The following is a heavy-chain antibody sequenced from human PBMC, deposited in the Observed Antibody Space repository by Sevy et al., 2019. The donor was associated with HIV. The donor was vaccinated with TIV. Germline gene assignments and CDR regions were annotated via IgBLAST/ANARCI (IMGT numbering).Heavy chain of an antibody. D-gene: IGHD3-3*01. J-gene: IGHJ4*02. CDR2: ISGGGGST. Sequence: GGSLRLSCAASGFTFSSYAMSWVRQAPGKGLEWVSSISGGGGSTYYADSVKGRFTISRDKSKNTLYLQMNSLRAGDTAVYYCAKSPYFDFWSGHYTGGANVDYWGQGTLVTVSS. CDR3: AKSPYFDFWSGHYTGGANVDY. V-gene: IGHV3-23*01. CDR1: GFTFSSYA.